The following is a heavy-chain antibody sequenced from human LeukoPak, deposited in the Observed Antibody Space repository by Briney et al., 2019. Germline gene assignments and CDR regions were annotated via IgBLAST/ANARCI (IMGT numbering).Heavy chain of an antibody. D-gene: IGHD6-13*01. CDR1: GFPVSSNH. J-gene: IGHJ4*02. V-gene: IGHV3-53*01. CDR2: IFGGGKT. CDR3: AAWRGSSWFDY. Sequence: TGGSLRLSCAVSGFPVSSNHTGWVRQAPGKGLEWVSVIFGGGKTSYAGSVQGRVTLSRDNSKNTLYPQMTRLRVGDTAVYYCAAWRGSSWFDYWGQGTLVTVSS.